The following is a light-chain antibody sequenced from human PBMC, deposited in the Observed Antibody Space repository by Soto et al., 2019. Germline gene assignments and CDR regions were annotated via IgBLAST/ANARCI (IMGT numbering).Light chain of an antibody. J-gene: IGLJ3*02. CDR1: SSNIGTNY. V-gene: IGLV1-44*01. CDR2: NDN. CDR3: EAWEDTLWV. Sequence: QSVLTQPPSASGTPGQRVTISCSGSSSNIGTNYVRCYQQIPATAAKVLIYNDNERPSGVPDRFSASKSCTSASLAISRLEAEDEADYYCEAWEDTLWVFGGGTQLTVL.